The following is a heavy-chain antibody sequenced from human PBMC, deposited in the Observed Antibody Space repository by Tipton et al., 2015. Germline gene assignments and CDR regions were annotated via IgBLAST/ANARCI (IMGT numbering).Heavy chain of an antibody. Sequence: LRLSCAVSAYSISSDYCWGWIRQPPGKGLEWIGSISHSGNTNYNPSLKSRVTISIDRFKNQFSLKLSSVTAADTAVYYCASPSLPHDRGDYYFQSWGQGSLVTVSS. CDR2: ISHSGNT. D-gene: IGHD2-21*02. CDR3: ASPSLPHDRGDYYFQS. V-gene: IGHV4-38-2*01. J-gene: IGHJ4*02. CDR1: AYSISSDYC.